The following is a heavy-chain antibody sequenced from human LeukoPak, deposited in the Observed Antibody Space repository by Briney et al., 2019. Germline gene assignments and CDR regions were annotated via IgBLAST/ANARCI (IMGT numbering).Heavy chain of an antibody. D-gene: IGHD6-13*01. CDR1: GFTLSSYA. J-gene: IGHJ4*02. Sequence: PGGSLRLSCAASGFTLSSYAMTWVRQAPGRGLEWVSSVDGGGGGTYYADSVTGRFTISRDNSKDTLYLQMNGLRAEDTAVYFCAKQSAGSAAWYSLHYDFWGQGTLVTVSS. V-gene: IGHV3-23*01. CDR2: VDGGGGGT. CDR3: AKQSAGSAAWYSLHYDF.